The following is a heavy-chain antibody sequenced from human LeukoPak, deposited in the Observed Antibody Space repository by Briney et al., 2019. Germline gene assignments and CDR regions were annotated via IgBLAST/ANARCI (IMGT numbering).Heavy chain of an antibody. CDR2: ISSSSSYI. CDR1: GFTFSSYS. Sequence: GGSLRLSCAASGFTFSSYSMNWVRQAPGKGLEWVSSISSSSSYIYYADSVKGRFTISRDNAKNSLYLQMNSLRAEDTAVYYCARGNSSDWYGTPIPFDYWGQGTLVTVSS. V-gene: IGHV3-21*01. J-gene: IGHJ4*02. CDR3: ARGNSSDWYGTPIPFDY. D-gene: IGHD6-19*01.